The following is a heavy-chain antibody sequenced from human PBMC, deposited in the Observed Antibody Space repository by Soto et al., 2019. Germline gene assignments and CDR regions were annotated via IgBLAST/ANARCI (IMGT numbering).Heavy chain of an antibody. CDR1: GFTFNKYG. D-gene: IGHD3-10*01. V-gene: IGHV3-33*01. Sequence: QVQLVESGGGVVQPGRSLRLSCEGSGFTFNKYGMHRVRQAPGKGLEWVSIIWYDGSNDFYADSVKGRFTISKDNSKNKVYLEMDSLRVEDTGIYYCARAGVENWLDPWGQGTLVTVSS. CDR3: ARAGVENWLDP. J-gene: IGHJ5*02. CDR2: IWYDGSND.